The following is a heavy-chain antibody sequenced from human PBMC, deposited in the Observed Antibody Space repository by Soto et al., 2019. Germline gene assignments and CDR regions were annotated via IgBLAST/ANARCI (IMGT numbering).Heavy chain of an antibody. CDR3: ARGRYGDY. Sequence: QVHLVQSGAEVKKPGASVKVSCKGSGYTFTSYGITWVRQAPGQGLEWMGWISARNGDTDYAQKLQGRVTVTRDTSTSTAYMELRSLRSDDTAAYYCARGRYGDYWGQGALVTVSS. D-gene: IGHD1-1*01. V-gene: IGHV1-18*01. J-gene: IGHJ4*02. CDR2: ISARNGDT. CDR1: GYTFTSYG.